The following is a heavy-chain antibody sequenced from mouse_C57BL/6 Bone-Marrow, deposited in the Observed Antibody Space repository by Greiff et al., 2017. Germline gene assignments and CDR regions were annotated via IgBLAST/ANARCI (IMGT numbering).Heavy chain of an antibody. J-gene: IGHJ2*01. D-gene: IGHD1-1*01. CDR2: IDPSDSYT. CDR3: ARERGFITTVVVPFDY. Sequence: QVQLQQPGAELVMPGASVKLSCKASGYTFTSYWMHWVKQRPGQGLEWIGEIDPSDSYTNYNQKFKGKSTLTVDKSSSTAYMQLSSLTSADSAVYYCARERGFITTVVVPFDYWGQGTTLTVSS. V-gene: IGHV1-69*01. CDR1: GYTFTSYW.